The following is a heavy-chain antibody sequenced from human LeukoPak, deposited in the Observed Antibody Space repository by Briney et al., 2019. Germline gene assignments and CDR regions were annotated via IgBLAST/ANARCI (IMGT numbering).Heavy chain of an antibody. V-gene: IGHV4-34*01. CDR2: INHSGST. J-gene: IGHJ3*02. CDR1: GGSFSGYY. Sequence: SETLSLTCAVYGGSFSGYYWSWIRQPPGKGLEWIGEINHSGSTNYNPSLKSRVTISVDTSKNQFSLKLSSVTAADTAVYYCVRRKGGSYYNPAFDIWGQGTMVTVSS. D-gene: IGHD3-10*01. CDR3: VRRKGGSYYNPAFDI.